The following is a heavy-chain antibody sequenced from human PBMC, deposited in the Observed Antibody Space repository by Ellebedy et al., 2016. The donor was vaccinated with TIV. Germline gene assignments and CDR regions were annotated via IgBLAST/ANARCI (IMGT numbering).Heavy chain of an antibody. CDR1: EFTFSDYY. J-gene: IGHJ4*02. V-gene: IGHV3-11*01. D-gene: IGHD3-22*01. CDR2: ISSSGSTI. Sequence: GESLKISXTASEFTFSDYYMSWIRQAPGEGLEWLSYISSSGSTISYADSVKGRFTISRDNAKYSLFLQMNSLRAGDTAVYYCASSPYDSSGYYFDYWGQGTLVTVSS. CDR3: ASSPYDSSGYYFDY.